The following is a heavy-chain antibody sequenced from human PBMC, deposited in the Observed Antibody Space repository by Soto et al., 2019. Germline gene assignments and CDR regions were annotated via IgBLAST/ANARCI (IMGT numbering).Heavy chain of an antibody. D-gene: IGHD2-21*02. J-gene: IGHJ4*02. CDR1: GFTFSSYA. V-gene: IGHV3-23*01. CDR3: AKLLSRVVGTANDY. CDR2: ISGSGGST. Sequence: EVQLLESGGGLVQPGGSLRLSCAASGFTFSSYAMSWVRQAPGKGLEWVSAISGSGGSTYYADSVKGRFTNSRDNSKNALYLQMNSLRAEDTAVCCFAKLLSRVVGTANDYWGQGTLVTVSS.